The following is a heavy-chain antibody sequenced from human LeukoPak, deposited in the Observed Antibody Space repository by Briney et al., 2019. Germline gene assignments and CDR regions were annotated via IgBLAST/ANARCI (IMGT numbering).Heavy chain of an antibody. CDR1: GYRFTSNW. CDR3: AYGKYYFDY. Sequence: GESLKISCKGSGYRFTSNWIAWARQIPGKGLEWMGIIYPGDSDTRYSPSFQGQVTISADKSISTAYLQWSSLRASDTAIYFCAYGKYYFDYWGQGTLVTVSS. V-gene: IGHV5-51*01. D-gene: IGHD3-16*01. CDR2: IYPGDSDT. J-gene: IGHJ4*02.